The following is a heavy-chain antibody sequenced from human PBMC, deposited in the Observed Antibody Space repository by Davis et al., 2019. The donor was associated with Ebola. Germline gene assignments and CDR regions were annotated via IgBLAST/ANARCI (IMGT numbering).Heavy chain of an antibody. CDR2: VGTSGDT. J-gene: IGHJ5*02. Sequence: GESLKISCVASGFTFNNYALIWVRQSPVKGLGWVSAVGTSGDTYYADSVKGRFTISRDNSKNTVCLQMNSLRAEDTAVYYCARQVWNFDNWFDPWGQGTLVTVSS. CDR3: ARQVWNFDNWFDP. V-gene: IGHV3-23*01. CDR1: GFTFNNYA. D-gene: IGHD1-7*01.